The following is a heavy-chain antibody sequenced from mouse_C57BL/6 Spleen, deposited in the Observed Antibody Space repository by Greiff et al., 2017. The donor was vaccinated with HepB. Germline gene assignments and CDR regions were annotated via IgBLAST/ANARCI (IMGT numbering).Heavy chain of an antibody. Sequence: EVKLMESGGGLVKPGGSLKLSCAASGFTFSNYGMHWVRQAPEKGLEWVAYISSGSGTIYYADTVKGRSTISRDNAKNTLFLQMTRLRSEDTAMYYCARTNYYAMDDWGKGTSVTVSS. J-gene: IGHJ4*01. CDR1: GFTFSNYG. V-gene: IGHV5-17*01. CDR3: ARTNYYAMDD. CDR2: ISSGSGTI.